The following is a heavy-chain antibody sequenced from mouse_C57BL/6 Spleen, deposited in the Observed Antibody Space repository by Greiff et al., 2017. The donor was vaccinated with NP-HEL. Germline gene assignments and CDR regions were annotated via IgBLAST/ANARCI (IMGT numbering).Heavy chain of an antibody. CDR3: ARRSAVVATSAMDY. J-gene: IGHJ4*01. CDR2: IYPGDGDT. D-gene: IGHD1-1*01. CDR1: GYAFSSSW. Sequence: QVQLKQSGPELVKPGASVKISCKASGYAFSSSWMNWVKQRPGKGLEWIGRIYPGDGDTNYNGKFKGKATLTADKSSSTAYMQLSSLTSEDSAVYFCARRSAVVATSAMDYWGQGTSVTVSS. V-gene: IGHV1-82*01.